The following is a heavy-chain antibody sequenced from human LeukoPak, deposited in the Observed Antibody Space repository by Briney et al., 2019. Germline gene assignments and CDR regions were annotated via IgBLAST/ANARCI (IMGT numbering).Heavy chain of an antibody. CDR2: IYYSGST. CDR3: ARPYAGICDAFDI. D-gene: IGHD2-15*01. CDR1: GGSISSGDYY. V-gene: IGHV4-30-4*08. Sequence: SQTLSLTCTVSGGSISSGDYYWSWIRQPPGKGLEWIGYIYYSGSTYYNPSLKSRVTISVDTSKNQFSLKLSSVTAADAAVYYCARPYAGICDAFDIWGQGTMVTVSS. J-gene: IGHJ3*02.